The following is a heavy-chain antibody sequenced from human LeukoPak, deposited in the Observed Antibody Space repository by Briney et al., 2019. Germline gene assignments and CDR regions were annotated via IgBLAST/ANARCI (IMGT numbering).Heavy chain of an antibody. J-gene: IGHJ4*02. V-gene: IGHV3-23*01. CDR3: ARLHGGYKGYFDY. D-gene: IGHD5-18*01. CDR1: GFTFSSYA. CDR2: ISGSGGST. Sequence: PGGSLRLSCAASGFTFSSYAMSWVRQAPGKELEWVSAISGSGGSTYYADSVKGRFTISRDNSKNTLYLQMNSLRAEDTAVYYRARLHGGYKGYFDYWGQGTLVTVSS.